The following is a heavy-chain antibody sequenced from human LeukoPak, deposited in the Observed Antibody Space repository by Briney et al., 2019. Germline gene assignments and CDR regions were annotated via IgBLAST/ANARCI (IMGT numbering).Heavy chain of an antibody. CDR2: IYYSGST. V-gene: IGHV4-30-4*01. CDR3: ASYYGSGSYPLFNY. CDR1: GGSISSGDYY. J-gene: IGHJ4*02. Sequence: PSETLSLTRTVSGGSISSGDYYWSWIRQPPGKGLEWIGYIYYSGSTHYNPSLKSRITISVDTSKNQFSLKLSSVTAADTAVYYCASYYGSGSYPLFNYWGQGTPVTVSS. D-gene: IGHD3-10*01.